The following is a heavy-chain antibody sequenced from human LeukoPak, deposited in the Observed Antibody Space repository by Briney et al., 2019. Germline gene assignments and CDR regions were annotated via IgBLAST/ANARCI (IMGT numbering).Heavy chain of an antibody. J-gene: IGHJ4*02. CDR1: GFTFSSYS. D-gene: IGHD1-20*01. V-gene: IGHV3-21*01. CDR3: ARDITIRMVPFDY. Sequence: GGSPRLSCAASGFTFSSYSMNWVRQAPGKGLEWVSSISSSSSYIYYADPVKGRFTIYRDNAKNSLYLQMNSLRAEDTAVYYCARDITIRMVPFDYWGQGTLVTVSS. CDR2: ISSSSSYI.